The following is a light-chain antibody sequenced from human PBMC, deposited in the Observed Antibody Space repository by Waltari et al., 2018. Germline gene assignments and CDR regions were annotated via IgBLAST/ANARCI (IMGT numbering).Light chain of an antibody. CDR3: QQSDTFFALT. CDR1: QNINIF. V-gene: IGKV1-39*01. J-gene: IGKJ4*01. Sequence: DIQMTQSPSSLSASVGDRVTITCRASQNINIFLSWYQKRPGRAPRLLIYAASSLHSGVPSRFSGSGSGTDFTLTIASLQPDDFATYYCQQSDTFFALTFGGGTKVEI. CDR2: AAS.